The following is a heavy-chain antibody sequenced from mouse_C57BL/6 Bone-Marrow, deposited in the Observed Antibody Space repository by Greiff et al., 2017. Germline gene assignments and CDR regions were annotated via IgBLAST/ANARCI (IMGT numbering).Heavy chain of an antibody. CDR2: SRNKANDYTT. CDR3: ARDGTEYYAMDY. V-gene: IGHV7-1*01. Sequence: EVKVVESGGGLVQSGRSLRLSCATSGFTFSDFYMEWVRQAPGKGLEWIAASRNKANDYTTEYSASVKGRFIVSRDTSQSILYLQMNALRAEDTAIYYCARDGTEYYAMDYWGQGTSVTVSS. J-gene: IGHJ4*01. D-gene: IGHD4-1*01. CDR1: GFTFSDFY.